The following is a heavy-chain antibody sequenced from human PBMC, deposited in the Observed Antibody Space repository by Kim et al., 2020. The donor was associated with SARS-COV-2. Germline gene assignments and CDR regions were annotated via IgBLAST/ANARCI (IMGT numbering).Heavy chain of an antibody. V-gene: IGHV3-11*06. J-gene: IGHJ6*02. D-gene: IGHD2-2*01. CDR3: ARESVVPAAILNYYYGMDV. Sequence: GRFTISRDNAKNSLYLQMNSLRAEDTAVYYCARESVVPAAILNYYYGMDVWGQGTTVTVSS.